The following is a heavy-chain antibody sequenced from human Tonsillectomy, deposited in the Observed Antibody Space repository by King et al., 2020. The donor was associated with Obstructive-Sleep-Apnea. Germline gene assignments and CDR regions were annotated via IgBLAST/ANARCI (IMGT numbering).Heavy chain of an antibody. J-gene: IGHJ6*02. V-gene: IGHV3-30*04. CDR2: ISDDGSNK. CDR3: ARPEQRGLAYSYYAMDV. D-gene: IGHD5-24*01. Sequence: QVQLVESGGGVVQPGRSLRLSCAASGFTFTSYAMHWVRQAPGKGLEWVAVISDDGSNKYYADSVQGRFTISRDNSKNTLYLQMNSLRVEDTAVYYCARPEQRGLAYSYYAMDVWGQGTTVTVSS. CDR1: GFTFTSYA.